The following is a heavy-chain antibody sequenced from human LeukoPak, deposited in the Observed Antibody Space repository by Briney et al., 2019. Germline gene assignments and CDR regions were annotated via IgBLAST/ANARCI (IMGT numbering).Heavy chain of an antibody. CDR1: GGSISSSGYY. CDR3: ARHVPAAITGYYYGMDV. D-gene: IGHD2-2*01. Sequence: SETLSLTCTVSGGSISSSGYYWGWIRQPPGKGLEWIGSIYYSGSTYYNPSLKSRVTISVDTSKNQFSLKLSSVTAADTAVYYCARHVPAAITGYYYGMDVWGQGTTVTVSS. J-gene: IGHJ6*02. CDR2: IYYSGST. V-gene: IGHV4-39*01.